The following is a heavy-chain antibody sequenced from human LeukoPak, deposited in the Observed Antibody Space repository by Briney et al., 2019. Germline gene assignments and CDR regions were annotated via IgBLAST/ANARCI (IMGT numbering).Heavy chain of an antibody. CDR2: IYYSGST. D-gene: IGHD4-23*01. CDR1: GGSISSSSYY. Sequence: SETLSLTCTVSGGSISSSSYYWGWIRQPPGKGLEWIGSIYYSGSTYYNPSLKSRVTISVDTSKNQFSLKLSSVTAADTAVYYCARGLRWYLDWGQGTLVTVSS. J-gene: IGHJ4*02. V-gene: IGHV4-39*07. CDR3: ARGLRWYLD.